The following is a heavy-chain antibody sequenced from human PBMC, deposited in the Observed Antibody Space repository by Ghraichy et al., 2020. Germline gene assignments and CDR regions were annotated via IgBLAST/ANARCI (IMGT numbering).Heavy chain of an antibody. CDR2: ISTGRSARETK. J-gene: IGHJ6*02. D-gene: IGHD1-26*01. CDR3: ARGASEMLSYYQDMDV. V-gene: IGHV3-48*02. Sequence: GESLNISCAASGFTFSFYSMNWVRQAPGKGLEWVSYISTGRSARETKYYADSLRGRFPISRDNARNSLFLQMNSLGDEDTAVYYCARGASEMLSYYQDMDVWGQGTAVTVSS. CDR1: GFTFSFYS.